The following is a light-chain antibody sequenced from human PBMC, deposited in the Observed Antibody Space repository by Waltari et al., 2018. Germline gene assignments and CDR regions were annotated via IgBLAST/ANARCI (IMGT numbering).Light chain of an antibody. J-gene: IGLJ2*01. CDR2: FDSDSSN. CDR1: SGINLGSYT. Sequence: PLLTQPTSLSASPGASARLTCTLNSGINLGSYTIFWSQQKPGSPPRFLLDFDSDSSNLQGAGVPSRFSGSKDTSANAGLLLISGLQSEDEADYYCAMWHTNTWIFGGGTRLTVL. CDR3: AMWHTNTWI. V-gene: IGLV5-39*01.